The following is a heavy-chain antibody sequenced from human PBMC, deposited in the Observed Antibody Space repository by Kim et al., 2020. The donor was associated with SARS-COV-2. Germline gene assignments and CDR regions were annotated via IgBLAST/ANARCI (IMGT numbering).Heavy chain of an antibody. Sequence: GGSLRLSCAASGFTFSTYDMHWVRQAPGKGLEWVVIISFDGSDKYYADSVRGRFTISRDNSKNTLYLQMNSLRVEDTAIYYCAKARDIVVEPTAMGSWGQGTLVTISS. D-gene: IGHD2-2*01. V-gene: IGHV3-30*18. J-gene: IGHJ5*02. CDR3: AKARDIVVEPTAMGS. CDR1: GFTFSTYD. CDR2: ISFDGSDK.